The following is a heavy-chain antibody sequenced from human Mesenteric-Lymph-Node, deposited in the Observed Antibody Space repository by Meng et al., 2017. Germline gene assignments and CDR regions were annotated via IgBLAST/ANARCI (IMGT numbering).Heavy chain of an antibody. CDR1: GFTFSSYW. CDR3: AREATYYYDSSGYPFDY. Sequence: GGSLRLSCAASGFTFSSYWMHWVRQAPGKGLVWVSRINPDGSSSNNADSVKGRFTVSRDNSKNTLYLQMNSLRAEDTALYYCAREATYYYDSSGYPFDYWGQGTLVTVSS. D-gene: IGHD3-22*01. J-gene: IGHJ4*02. CDR2: INPDGSSS. V-gene: IGHV3-74*01.